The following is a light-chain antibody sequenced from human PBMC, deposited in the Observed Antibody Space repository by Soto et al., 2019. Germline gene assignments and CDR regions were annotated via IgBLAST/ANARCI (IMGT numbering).Light chain of an antibody. V-gene: IGLV2-14*01. J-gene: IGLJ2*01. CDR1: SRDVGGYNY. Sequence: QSALTQPASVSGSPGQSITISCTGTSRDVGGYNYVSWHQQHPGKAPKVIITEVSNRPSGVSNRFSGSKSGNTASLTISGLQAEDEADYYCGSWDSSLSVVIFGGGTKLTVL. CDR3: GSWDSSLSVVI. CDR2: EVS.